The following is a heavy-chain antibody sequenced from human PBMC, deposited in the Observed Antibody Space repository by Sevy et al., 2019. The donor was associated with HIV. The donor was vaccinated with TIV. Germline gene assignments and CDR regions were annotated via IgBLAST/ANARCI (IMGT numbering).Heavy chain of an antibody. D-gene: IGHD5-12*01. CDR2: IKSKTDGGTT. Sequence: GGSLRLSCAASGFTFSNAWMSWVRQAPGKGLEWVGRIKSKTDGGTTDYAAPVKGRFTISRDDSKNTLYLQMNSLKTEDTAVYYCTPDIRWLQLSGRYWGQGTLVTVSS. CDR1: GFTFSNAW. V-gene: IGHV3-15*01. CDR3: TPDIRWLQLSGRY. J-gene: IGHJ4*02.